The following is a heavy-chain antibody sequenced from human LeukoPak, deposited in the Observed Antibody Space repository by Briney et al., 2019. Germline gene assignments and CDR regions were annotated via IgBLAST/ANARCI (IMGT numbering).Heavy chain of an antibody. Sequence: SETLSLTCTVSGGSISSSSYYWGWIRQPPGKGLEWIGSIYYSGSTYYNPSLKSRVTISVDTSKNQFSLKLSSVTAADTAVYYCARESAGGPIDYWGQGTLVTVSS. D-gene: IGHD2-15*01. CDR2: IYYSGST. CDR1: GGSISSSSYY. V-gene: IGHV4-39*07. CDR3: ARESAGGPIDY. J-gene: IGHJ4*02.